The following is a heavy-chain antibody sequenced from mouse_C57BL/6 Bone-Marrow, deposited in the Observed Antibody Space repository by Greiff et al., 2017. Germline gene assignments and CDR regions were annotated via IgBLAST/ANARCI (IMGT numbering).Heavy chain of an antibody. Sequence: VQLPQPGAELVKPGASVTVSCKASGYTFTSSWMHWVKQRPGPGLEWIGRIHPSDSDTNYNQKFKGKATLTVDKSSSTAYMQLSSLTSEDSAVYYCAIKAFYYYGSSWYFDVWGTGTTVTVSS. CDR1: GYTFTSSW. V-gene: IGHV1-74*01. D-gene: IGHD1-1*01. J-gene: IGHJ1*03. CDR2: IHPSDSDT. CDR3: AIKAFYYYGSSWYFDV.